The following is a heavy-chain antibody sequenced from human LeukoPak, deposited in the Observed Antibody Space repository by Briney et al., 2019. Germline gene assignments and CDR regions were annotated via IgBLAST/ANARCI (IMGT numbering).Heavy chain of an antibody. Sequence: GGSLRLSCAASGFTFSSYGMHWVRQAPGKGLEWVAVIWYDGSNKYYADSVKGRFTISRDNSKNTLYLQMNSLRAEDTAVYYCARGLALRDRWRKWEGFDYWGQGTLVTVSS. CDR3: ARGLALRDRWRKWEGFDY. CDR2: IWYDGSNK. CDR1: GFTFSSYG. D-gene: IGHD1-26*01. V-gene: IGHV3-33*01. J-gene: IGHJ4*02.